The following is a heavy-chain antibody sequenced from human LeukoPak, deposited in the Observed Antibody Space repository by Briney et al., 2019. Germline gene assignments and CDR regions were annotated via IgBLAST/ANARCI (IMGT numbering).Heavy chain of an antibody. CDR3: AKRYCSSTSCFGDYFDY. J-gene: IGHJ4*02. CDR2: ISGSGGST. V-gene: IGHV3-23*01. D-gene: IGHD2-2*01. CDR1: GFTFSSYA. Sequence: GGSLRLSCAASGFTFSSYAMSWVRQAPGKGLEWVSAISGSGGSTYYADSVKGRFTISRDNSKNTLYLQMNSLRAEDTAVYYCAKRYCSSTSCFGDYFDYWGQGTLVTVSS.